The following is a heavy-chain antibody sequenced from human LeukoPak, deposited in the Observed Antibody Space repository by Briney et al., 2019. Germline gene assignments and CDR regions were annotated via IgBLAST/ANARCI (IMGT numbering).Heavy chain of an antibody. Sequence: GGSLRPSCAASGFTFSSYSMNWVRQAPGKGLEWVAVISYDGSNYFYADSVKGRFTISRVNSKNTLYLQMNSLRAEDTAVYYCAREPYSSGWYFSYYFDYWGQGTLVTVSS. CDR2: ISYDGSNY. D-gene: IGHD6-19*01. CDR3: AREPYSSGWYFSYYFDY. J-gene: IGHJ4*02. CDR1: GFTFSSYS. V-gene: IGHV3-30*03.